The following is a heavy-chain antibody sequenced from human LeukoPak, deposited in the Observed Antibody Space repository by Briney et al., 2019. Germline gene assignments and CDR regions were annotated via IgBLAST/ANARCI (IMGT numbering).Heavy chain of an antibody. CDR2: ISAYNGNT. V-gene: IGHV1-18*01. D-gene: IGHD3-22*01. J-gene: IGHJ4*02. Sequence: ASVKVSCKASGYTFTSYGISWVRQAPGQGLEWMGWISAYNGNTNYAQKLQGRVTMTTDTSTSTAYMELRSLRSDDTAVYYCARGTYYYDSSGYSDPFDYWGQGTLVTVTS. CDR3: ARGTYYYDSSGYSDPFDY. CDR1: GYTFTSYG.